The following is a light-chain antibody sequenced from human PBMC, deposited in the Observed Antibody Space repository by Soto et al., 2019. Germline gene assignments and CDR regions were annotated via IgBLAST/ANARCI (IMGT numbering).Light chain of an antibody. Sequence: EIVLAQCRGRLSLSPVEGATLSCRASQSVSSSYLAWYQHKPGRAPRLLIDGTSSRATGIPDRFSGSGSGTDFTLTISSLEPADFAVYFCQQYGSSPYTFGQGTKVDIK. CDR1: QSVSSSY. J-gene: IGKJ2*01. CDR2: GTS. CDR3: QQYGSSPYT. V-gene: IGKV3-20*01.